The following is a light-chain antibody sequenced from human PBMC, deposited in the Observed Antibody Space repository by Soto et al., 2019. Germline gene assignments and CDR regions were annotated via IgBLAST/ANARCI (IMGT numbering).Light chain of an antibody. V-gene: IGKV3-15*01. J-gene: IGKJ1*01. CDR2: GAS. CDR1: QSVSSN. CDR3: QQYNSYPWT. Sequence: ILLTMSTGAVSLAPEERATRCCRASQSVSSNLAWYQQKPGQAPRLLIYGASTRATGIPARFSGSGSGTEFTLTISSLQPDDFATYYCQQYNSYPWTFGQGTKVDI.